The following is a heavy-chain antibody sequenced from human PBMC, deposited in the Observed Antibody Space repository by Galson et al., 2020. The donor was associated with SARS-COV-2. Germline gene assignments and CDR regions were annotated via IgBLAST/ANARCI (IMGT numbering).Heavy chain of an antibody. V-gene: IGHV1-18*04. CDR2: ISAYNGNT. CDR1: GYTFTSYG. J-gene: IGHJ6*02. Sequence: VSCKASGYTFTSYGISWVRQAPGQGLEWMGWISAYNGNTNYAQKLQGRVTMTTDTSTSTAYMELRSLRSDDTAVYYCARSSGNGCSSTSCSDWDYYYYYGMDVWGQGTTVTVSS. D-gene: IGHD2-2*01. CDR3: ARSSGNGCSSTSCSDWDYYYYYGMDV.